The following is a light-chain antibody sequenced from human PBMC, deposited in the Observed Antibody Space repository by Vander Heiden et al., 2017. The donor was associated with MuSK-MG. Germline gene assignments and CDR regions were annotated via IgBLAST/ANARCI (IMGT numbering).Light chain of an antibody. CDR1: KLGDKY. V-gene: IGLV3-1*01. J-gene: IGLJ2*01. CDR3: QAWDSSTAV. Sequence: SSVLTQPPSVSVSPGQTARITCSGDKLGDKYACWYQQKPGQSPVLVIYQDSKRPSGIPERFSGSNSGNTATLTISGTQAMDEADYYCQAWDSSTAVFGGGTKLTVL. CDR2: QDS.